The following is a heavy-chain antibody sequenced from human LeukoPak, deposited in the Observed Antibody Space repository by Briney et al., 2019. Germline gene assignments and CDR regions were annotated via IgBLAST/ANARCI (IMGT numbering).Heavy chain of an antibody. CDR2: IIPIFGTT. CDR3: AKTSSPITTTDPVDF. Sequence: SVNVSCKASGGTFNRYAINWVREAPGQGLEWMGGIIPIFGTTNYAQKFQGRVTISADEPTSTVYVDLGSLRSDDTAVYYCAKTSSPITTTDPVDFWGQGTLVTVSS. J-gene: IGHJ4*02. CDR1: GGTFNRYA. V-gene: IGHV1-69*13. D-gene: IGHD1-1*01.